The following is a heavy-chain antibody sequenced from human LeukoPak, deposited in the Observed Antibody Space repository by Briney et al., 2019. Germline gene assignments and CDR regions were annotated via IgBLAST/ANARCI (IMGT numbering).Heavy chain of an antibody. Sequence: GGSLRLSCAASGFLFSSYSMHWVRQAPGKGLEWVTVISYDGSNKYYADSVKGRFTISRDNSKNTLYLQMNSLRAEDTAVYYCARDQRTMGSYDIWGQGTMVTVSS. CDR3: ARDQRTMGSYDI. CDR2: ISYDGSNK. J-gene: IGHJ3*02. V-gene: IGHV3-30-3*01. D-gene: IGHD2-8*01. CDR1: GFLFSSYS.